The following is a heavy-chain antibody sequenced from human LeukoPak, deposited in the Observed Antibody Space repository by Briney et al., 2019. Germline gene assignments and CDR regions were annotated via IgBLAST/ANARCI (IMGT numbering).Heavy chain of an antibody. V-gene: IGHV1-46*01. CDR3: AKGQGYCSSTSCYAEWFDP. D-gene: IGHD2-2*01. CDR1: GYTFTSYY. Sequence: ASVKVSCKASGYTFTSYYMHWVRQAPGQGLEWMGIINPSGGSTSYAQKFQGRVTMTRDTSTSTVYMELSSLRSEDTAVYYCAKGQGYCSSTSCYAEWFDPWGQGTLVTVSS. J-gene: IGHJ5*02. CDR2: INPSGGST.